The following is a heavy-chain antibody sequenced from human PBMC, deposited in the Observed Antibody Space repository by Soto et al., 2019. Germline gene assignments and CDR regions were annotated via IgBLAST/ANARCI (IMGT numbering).Heavy chain of an antibody. V-gene: IGHV5-51*01. Sequence: GESLKISCKGSGYTFTNYWIGWVRQMPGKGLEWMGIIYPGDSDTKYNPSFQGQVTISADKSITTTYLRWTSLKASDTAIYYCAASIFYHGMDVWGQGTTVTAP. CDR1: GYTFTNYW. CDR2: IYPGDSDT. CDR3: AASIFYHGMDV. J-gene: IGHJ6*02.